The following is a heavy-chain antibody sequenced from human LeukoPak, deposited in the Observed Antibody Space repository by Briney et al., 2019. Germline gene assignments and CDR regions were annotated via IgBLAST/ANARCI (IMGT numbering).Heavy chain of an antibody. V-gene: IGHV3-23*01. CDR2: ISGSGSST. CDR3: AKWEVDGAGADYGMDV. J-gene: IGHJ6*02. CDR1: GLTFSSYA. D-gene: IGHD1-26*01. Sequence: GGSLRLSCAASGLTFSSYAMTWVRQAPGKGLEWVSAISGSGSSTYYADSVKGRFTISRDHSKNTLYLQMNSLRAEDTAVYYCAKWEVDGAGADYGMDVWGQGTTVTVSS.